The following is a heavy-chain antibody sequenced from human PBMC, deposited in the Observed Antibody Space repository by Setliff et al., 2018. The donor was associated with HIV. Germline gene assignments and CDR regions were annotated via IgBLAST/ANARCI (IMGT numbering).Heavy chain of an antibody. CDR2: IYTSGST. Sequence: PSETLSLTCTVSGGSISSSDYYWSWIRQPAGKGLERIGRIYTSGSTNYNPSLKSRVTISIDTSKNQFSLRLTSVTAADTAVYYCARGVRDNSGWSSYYFDYWGQGTLVTVSS. CDR3: ARGVRDNSGWSSYYFDY. J-gene: IGHJ4*02. V-gene: IGHV4-61*02. CDR1: GGSISSSDYY. D-gene: IGHD6-19*01.